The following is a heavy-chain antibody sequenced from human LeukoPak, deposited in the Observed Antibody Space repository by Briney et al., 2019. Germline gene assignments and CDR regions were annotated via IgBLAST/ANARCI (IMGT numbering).Heavy chain of an antibody. CDR2: IMQDGSEK. CDR1: GFTFSSSW. Sequence: EGSLRLSCAASGFTFSSSWMTWVRQAPGEGLEWVANIMQDGSEKNYGDSVRGRFTISRDNAKNSLYLQLNSLRAEDTAVYYCARELSSGIDQWGQGTLVTVSS. CDR3: ARELSSGIDQ. D-gene: IGHD3-22*01. J-gene: IGHJ4*02. V-gene: IGHV3-7*05.